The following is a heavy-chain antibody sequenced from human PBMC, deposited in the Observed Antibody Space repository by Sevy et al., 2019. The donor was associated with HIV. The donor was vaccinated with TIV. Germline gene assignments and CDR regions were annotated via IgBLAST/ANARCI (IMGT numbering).Heavy chain of an antibody. CDR3: AKLHSRMIPGNGALDY. V-gene: IGHV3-23*01. J-gene: IGHJ4*01. CDR1: GFSFSNYV. CDR2: VSPTSLST. D-gene: IGHD3-16*01. Sequence: GGSLRLSCTASGFSFSNYVMAWVRQAPGKGLEWVSSVSPTSLSTYYAESVKGRFTISRDNSKNTLYLQMNSLRAEDTAIYYCAKLHSRMIPGNGALDYWGHGTLVTVSS.